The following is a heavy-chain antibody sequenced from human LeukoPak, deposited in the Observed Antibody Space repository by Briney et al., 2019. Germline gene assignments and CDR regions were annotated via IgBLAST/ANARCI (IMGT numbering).Heavy chain of an antibody. J-gene: IGHJ4*02. D-gene: IGHD3-22*01. CDR2: ISAYNGNT. CDR1: GYTFTSYG. CDR3: ARDRGYYYDSSGPGGFDY. Sequence: ASVKVSCKASGYTFTSYGISWVRQAPGQGLEWMGWISAYNGNTNYAQKLQGRVTMTTDTSTRIAYMELRSLRSDDTAVYYCARDRGYYYDSSGPGGFDYWGQGTLVTVSS. V-gene: IGHV1-18*01.